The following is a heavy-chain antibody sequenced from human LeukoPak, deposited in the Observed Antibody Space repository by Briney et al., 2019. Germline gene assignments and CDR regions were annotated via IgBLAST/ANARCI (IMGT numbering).Heavy chain of an antibody. V-gene: IGHV5-10-1*01. CDR1: GYSFTSYW. Sequence: GESLRISCKGSGYSFTSYWISWVRQMPGKGLEWMGRIDPSDSYTNYSPSFQGHVTISADKSISTAYLQWSSLKASDTVMYYCGVTYYYDSSGYSDYWGQGTLVTVSS. CDR2: IDPSDSYT. CDR3: GVTYYYDSSGYSDY. J-gene: IGHJ4*02. D-gene: IGHD3-22*01.